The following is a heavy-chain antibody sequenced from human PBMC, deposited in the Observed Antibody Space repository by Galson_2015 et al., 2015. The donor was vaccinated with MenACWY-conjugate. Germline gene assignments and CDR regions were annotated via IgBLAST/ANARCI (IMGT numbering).Heavy chain of an antibody. V-gene: IGHV3-7*05. Sequence: SLRLFCAASGFTFSNYWMTWVRQAPGKGLEWVANIKKQDGSEKYYVDSVKGRFTLSRDNAKSSLYLQMNSLRAEDTAVYYCARGHYGMDVWGQGTTVTVSS. CDR3: ARGHYGMDV. CDR2: IKKQDGSEK. CDR1: GFTFSNYW. J-gene: IGHJ6*02.